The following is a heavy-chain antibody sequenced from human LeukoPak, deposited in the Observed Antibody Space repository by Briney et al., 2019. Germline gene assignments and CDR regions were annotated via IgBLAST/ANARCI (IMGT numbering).Heavy chain of an antibody. CDR1: GFTFSSYA. CDR3: AKVETSGGANCYALDY. CDR2: ISGSDGST. V-gene: IGHV3-23*01. Sequence: GGSLRLSCAASGFTFSSYAMTWVRQAPDKGLEWVSAISGSDGSTYYADSVKGRFTISRDDSQNTLYLQMDSLSAEDTPVYYCAKVETSGGANCYALDYWGQGTLVTVSS. D-gene: IGHD2-2*01. J-gene: IGHJ4*02.